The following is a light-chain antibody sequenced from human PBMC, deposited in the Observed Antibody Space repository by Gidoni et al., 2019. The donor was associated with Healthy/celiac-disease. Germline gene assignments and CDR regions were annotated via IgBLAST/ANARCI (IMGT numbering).Light chain of an antibody. Sequence: DIQMSQSPSTLSASVGDRVTITCRASQSISSWLAWYQQKPGKAPKLLIYKASSLESGVPSRFSGSGSGTEFTLAIISLQPDDFATYFCQQYNSSPWTFGQGTKVEIK. CDR1: QSISSW. CDR3: QQYNSSPWT. J-gene: IGKJ1*01. V-gene: IGKV1-5*03. CDR2: KAS.